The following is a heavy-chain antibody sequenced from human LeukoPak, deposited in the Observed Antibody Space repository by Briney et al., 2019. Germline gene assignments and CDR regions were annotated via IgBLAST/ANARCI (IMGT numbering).Heavy chain of an antibody. Sequence: GGSLRLSCAASGFTFSSYAMSWVRQAPGKGLEWVSVISGSGDSTYYADSVKGRFTISRDNSENTLHLQMNSLRVEDTAVYYCAKESPDFDYWGQGTLVTVSS. V-gene: IGHV3-23*01. CDR2: ISGSGDST. J-gene: IGHJ4*02. CDR1: GFTFSSYA. CDR3: AKESPDFDY.